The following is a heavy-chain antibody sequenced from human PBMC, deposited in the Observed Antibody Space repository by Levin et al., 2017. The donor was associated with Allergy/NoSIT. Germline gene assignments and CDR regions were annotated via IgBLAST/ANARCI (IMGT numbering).Heavy chain of an antibody. J-gene: IGHJ2*01. Sequence: GASVKVSCAASGFTFSSYDMHWVRQATGKGLEWVSAIGTAGDTYYPGSVKGRFTISRENAKNSLYLQMNSLRAGDTAVYYCARGYCSGGSCYPWYFDLWGRGTLVTVSS. D-gene: IGHD2-15*01. CDR1: GFTFSSYD. V-gene: IGHV3-13*04. CDR2: IGTAGDT. CDR3: ARGYCSGGSCYPWYFDL.